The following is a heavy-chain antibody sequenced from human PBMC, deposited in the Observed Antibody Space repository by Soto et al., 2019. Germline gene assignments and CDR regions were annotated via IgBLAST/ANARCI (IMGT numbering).Heavy chain of an antibody. V-gene: IGHV3-74*01. CDR2: INSDGSST. J-gene: IGHJ6*02. D-gene: IGHD3-10*01. CDR3: AREFGELSSSYYYYGMDV. Sequence: VGSLRLSGAASGFTFSSYWMHWVRQAPGKGLVWVSRINSDGSSTSYADSVKGRFTISRDNAKNTLYLQMNSLRAEDTAVYYCAREFGELSSSYYYYGMDVWGQGTTVTVSS. CDR1: GFTFSSYW.